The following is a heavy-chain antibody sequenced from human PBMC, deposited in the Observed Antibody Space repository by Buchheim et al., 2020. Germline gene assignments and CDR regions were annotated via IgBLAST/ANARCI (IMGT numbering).Heavy chain of an antibody. V-gene: IGHV4-34*01. Sequence: QVQLQQWGAGLLKPSETLSLTCAVYGGSFSGYYWSWIRQPPVKGLEWIGEINHSVSTNYNPSLKCRFTISVDTSKNQFSLKLSSVTAADTAVYYCARRIVVPAAILGYYFDYWGQGTL. CDR1: GGSFSGYY. J-gene: IGHJ4*02. CDR3: ARRIVVPAAILGYYFDY. CDR2: INHSVST. D-gene: IGHD2-2*01.